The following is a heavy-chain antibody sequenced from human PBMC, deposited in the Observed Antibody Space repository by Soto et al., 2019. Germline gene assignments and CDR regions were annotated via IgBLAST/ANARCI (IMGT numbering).Heavy chain of an antibody. CDR3: ATTARGGAPFDS. D-gene: IGHD1-1*01. Sequence: ASVNVSCKASGYSFSGFYMHWVRQAPGQGLEWMGWINPNSGDTNYAQKFRGWVIMTRDTSLSTAHLELTRLIPDDTAVYYCATTARGGAPFDSWGQGTLVTVSS. CDR1: GYSFSGFY. CDR2: INPNSGDT. J-gene: IGHJ4*02. V-gene: IGHV1-2*04.